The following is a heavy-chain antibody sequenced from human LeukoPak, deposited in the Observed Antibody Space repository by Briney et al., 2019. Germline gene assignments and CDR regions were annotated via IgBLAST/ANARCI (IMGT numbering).Heavy chain of an antibody. CDR2: ISYDGRNK. Sequence: GGSLRLSCAASGFMFSSFTMHWVRQGPGKGLEWVASISYDGRNKYYADSVKGRFTISRDNSKNTLYLQTDSLRPEDTGVYFCARDSTVTMPSMYGMDVWGQGTTVTVSS. V-gene: IGHV3-30*04. CDR3: ARDSTVTMPSMYGMDV. CDR1: GFMFSSFT. D-gene: IGHD4-17*01. J-gene: IGHJ6*02.